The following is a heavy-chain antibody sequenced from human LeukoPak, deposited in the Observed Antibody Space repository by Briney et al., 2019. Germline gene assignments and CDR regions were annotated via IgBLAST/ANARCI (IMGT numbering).Heavy chain of an antibody. J-gene: IGHJ4*02. D-gene: IGHD3-3*01. CDR1: GFMVSDYW. CDR2: INEDGSVE. CDR3: ARGAYHYDFWSGSFDY. V-gene: IGHV3-7*01. Sequence: GGSLRLSCAASGFMVSDYWMTWVRQAPGKGLEWVANINEDGSVEHYVDSVKGQFTISRDFAKNSLFLQVNSLRAEDTAVYYCARGAYHYDFWSGSFDYWGQGTLVTVSS.